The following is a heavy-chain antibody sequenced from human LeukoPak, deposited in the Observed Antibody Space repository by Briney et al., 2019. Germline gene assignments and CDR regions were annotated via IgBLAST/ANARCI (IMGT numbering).Heavy chain of an antibody. Sequence: SETLSLTCTVSGGSISSGSYYWSWIRQPAGKGLEWIGRIYTSGSTNYNPSLKSRVTISVDTSKNQFSLKLSSVTAADTAVYYCARVGSYSNWGDYFDYWGQGTLVTVSS. V-gene: IGHV4-61*02. D-gene: IGHD4-11*01. CDR1: GGSISSGSYY. J-gene: IGHJ4*02. CDR2: IYTSGST. CDR3: ARVGSYSNWGDYFDY.